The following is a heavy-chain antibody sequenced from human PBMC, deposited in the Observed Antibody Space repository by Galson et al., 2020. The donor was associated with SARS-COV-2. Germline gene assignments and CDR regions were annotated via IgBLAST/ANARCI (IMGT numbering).Heavy chain of an antibody. Sequence: GGSLRLSCAASGFTFSSYSMNWVRQAPGKGLEWVSSISSSSSYIYYADSVKGRFTISRDNAKNSLYLQMNSLRAEDTVVYYCARDLVTTVTTHWFDPWGQGALVTVSS. D-gene: IGHD4-17*01. CDR2: ISSSSSYI. J-gene: IGHJ5*02. CDR1: GFTFSSYS. CDR3: ARDLVTTVTTHWFDP. V-gene: IGHV3-21*01.